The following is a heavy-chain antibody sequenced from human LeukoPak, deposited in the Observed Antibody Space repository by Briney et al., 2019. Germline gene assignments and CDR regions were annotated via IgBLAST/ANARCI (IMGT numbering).Heavy chain of an antibody. Sequence: SETLSLTCAVSGGSLSSGGYSWSWIRQPPGKGLEWIGYIYYSGSTYYNPSLKSRVTISVDTSKNQFSLKLSSVTAADTAVYYCACLTTADAFDIWGQGTMVTVSS. V-gene: IGHV4-30-4*07. CDR2: IYYSGST. J-gene: IGHJ3*02. CDR1: GGSLSSGGYS. D-gene: IGHD3-22*01. CDR3: ACLTTADAFDI.